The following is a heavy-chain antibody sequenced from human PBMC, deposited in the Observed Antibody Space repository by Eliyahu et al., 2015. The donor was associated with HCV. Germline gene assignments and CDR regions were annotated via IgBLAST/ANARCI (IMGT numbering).Heavy chain of an antibody. D-gene: IGHD3-10*01. J-gene: IGHJ4*02. CDR1: GFPVGGTY. Sequence: VQLVQSGGGLIQPGGSXRLSCAASGFPVGGTYMSWVRPAPGEGLXGVSVLXSDGTAYYADSVKGRFAVSRDTSENTLYLQMTSLRAEDTALYYCAREGFYYVSGSYAFDYWGQGTLVTVSS. CDR2: LXSDGTA. CDR3: AREGFYYVSGSYAFDY. V-gene: IGHV3-53*01.